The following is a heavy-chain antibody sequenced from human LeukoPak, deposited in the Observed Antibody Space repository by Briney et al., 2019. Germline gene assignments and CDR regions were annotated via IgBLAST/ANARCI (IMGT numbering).Heavy chain of an antibody. V-gene: IGHV3-30*04. CDR3: AREWIDGYSYVENDHYYYGMDV. D-gene: IGHD5-18*01. J-gene: IGHJ6*02. CDR1: GFTFSSYA. Sequence: GGSLRLSCAASGFTFSSYAMHWVRQAPGKGLEWVAVISYDGSNKYYADSVKGRFTISRDNSKNTLYLQMNSLRAEDTAVYYCAREWIDGYSYVENDHYYYGMDVWGQGTTVTVSS. CDR2: ISYDGSNK.